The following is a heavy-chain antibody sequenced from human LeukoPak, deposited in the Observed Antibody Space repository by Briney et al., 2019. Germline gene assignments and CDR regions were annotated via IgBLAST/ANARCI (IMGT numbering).Heavy chain of an antibody. CDR3: AKDIAVAGYGMDV. CDR1: GVTFSSYG. J-gene: IGHJ6*02. CDR2: ISYDGSNE. D-gene: IGHD6-19*01. V-gene: IGHV3-30*18. Sequence: GSLRLSCAASGVTFSSYGMHWVRQAPGKGLEWVAVISYDGSNEYYADSVKGRFTISRDNSKNTLYLQMNSLRAEDTAVYYCAKDIAVAGYGMDVWGQGTTVTVSS.